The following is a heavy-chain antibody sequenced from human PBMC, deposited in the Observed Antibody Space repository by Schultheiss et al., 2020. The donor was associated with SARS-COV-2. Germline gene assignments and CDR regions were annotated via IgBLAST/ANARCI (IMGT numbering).Heavy chain of an antibody. D-gene: IGHD6-13*01. CDR1: GGTFSSYA. CDR2: IIPIFGTA. CDR3: ARLTPPAAGTLYFDY. J-gene: IGHJ4*02. Sequence: SVKVSCKASGGTFSSYAISWVRQAPGQGLEWMGGIIPIFGTANYAQKFQGRVTMTTDTSTSTAYMELRSLRSDDTAVYYCARLTPPAAGTLYFDYWGQGTLVTVSS. V-gene: IGHV1-69*05.